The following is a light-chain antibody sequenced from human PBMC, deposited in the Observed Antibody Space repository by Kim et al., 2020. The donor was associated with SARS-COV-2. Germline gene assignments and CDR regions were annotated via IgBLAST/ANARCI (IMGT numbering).Light chain of an antibody. V-gene: IGKV1-5*01. CDR2: DAS. Sequence: DIRMTQSPSTLSASVGDRVTLACRASQSVDRRLAWYQQKPGEAPKVLIYDASSLQRGVPSRFSGGGSGTEFALTITTLQPDDFATYYCQQYYVYPLTFGGGTSWRS. CDR3: QQYYVYPLT. J-gene: IGKJ4*01. CDR1: QSVDRR.